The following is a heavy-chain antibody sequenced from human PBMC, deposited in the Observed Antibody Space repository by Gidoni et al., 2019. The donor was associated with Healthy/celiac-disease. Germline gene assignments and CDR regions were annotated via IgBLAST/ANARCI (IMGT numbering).Heavy chain of an antibody. CDR1: GGSFSGYY. CDR2: INHSGST. Sequence: QVQLQQWGAGLLKPSETLSLTCAVYGGSFSGYYWSWIRQPPGKGLEWIGEINHSGSTNYNPSLKSRVTISVDTSKNQFSLKLSSVTAADTAVYYCARWKKRLLWFGEQDGMDVWGQGTTVTVSS. D-gene: IGHD3-10*01. J-gene: IGHJ6*02. CDR3: ARWKKRLLWFGEQDGMDV. V-gene: IGHV4-34*01.